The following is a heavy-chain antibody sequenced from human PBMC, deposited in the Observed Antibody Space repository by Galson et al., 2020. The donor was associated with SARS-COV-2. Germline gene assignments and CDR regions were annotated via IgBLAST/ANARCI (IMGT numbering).Heavy chain of an antibody. CDR3: ARMGIAAAGTGADYYFGMDV. Sequence: SGPTLVKPTETLTLTCTVSGFSLSNARMGVSWIRQPPGKALEWLAHIFSNDEKSYSTSLKSRLTISKDTSKSQVVLTMTNMDPVDTATYYCARMGIAAAGTGADYYFGMDVWGQGTTVTVSS. J-gene: IGHJ6*02. D-gene: IGHD6-13*01. CDR1: GFSLSNARMG. CDR2: IFSNDEK. V-gene: IGHV2-26*01.